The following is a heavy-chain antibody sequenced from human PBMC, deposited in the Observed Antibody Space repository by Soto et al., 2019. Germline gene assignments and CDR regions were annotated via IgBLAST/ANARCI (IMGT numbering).Heavy chain of an antibody. CDR3: AKDRIRTFSYYGMDV. V-gene: IGHV3-30*18. J-gene: IGHJ6*02. Sequence: PGGSLRLSCAASGFTFSSYGMHWVRQAPGKGLEWVAVISYDGSNKYYADSVKGRFTISRDNSKNTLYLQMNSLRAEDTAVYYCAKDRIRTFSYYGMDVWGQGTTVTVSS. CDR2: ISYDGSNK. CDR1: GFTFSSYG.